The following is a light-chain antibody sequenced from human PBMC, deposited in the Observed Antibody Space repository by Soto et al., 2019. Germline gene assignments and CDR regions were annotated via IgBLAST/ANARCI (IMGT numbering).Light chain of an antibody. J-gene: IGKJ1*01. CDR2: SSS. CDR3: QQSYKNPRT. V-gene: IGKV1-39*01. Sequence: DIQLTQSPSSLSASVGDRVSITCRASESISNYLNWYQQKPGKAPKLLIYSSSTLQGAVPSRFSGRGSGTDFTLTISGLQPEDSAFYWCQQSYKNPRTFGQGTKV. CDR1: ESISNY.